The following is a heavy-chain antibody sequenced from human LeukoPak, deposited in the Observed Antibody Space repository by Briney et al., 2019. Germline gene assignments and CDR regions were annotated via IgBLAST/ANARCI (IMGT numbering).Heavy chain of an antibody. Sequence: ASVTVSCKASGYTFTSYGISWVRQAPGQGLEWMGGIIPIFGTANYAQKFQGRVTITTDESTSTAYMELSSLRSEDTAVYYCAKDRAGSHPYDTSGLTPSDHWGQGTLVTVSS. V-gene: IGHV1-69*05. CDR1: GYTFTSYG. D-gene: IGHD3-22*01. CDR2: IIPIFGTA. J-gene: IGHJ5*02. CDR3: AKDRAGSHPYDTSGLTPSDH.